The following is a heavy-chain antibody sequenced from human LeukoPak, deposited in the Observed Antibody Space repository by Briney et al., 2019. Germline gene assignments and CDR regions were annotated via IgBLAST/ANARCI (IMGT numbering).Heavy chain of an antibody. CDR2: ISAYNGNT. CDR1: GYTFTSYG. Sequence: GASVKVSCKASGYTFTSYGISWVRQAPGQGLEWMGWISAYNGNTNYAQKLQGRVTMTTDTSTSTAYMELRSLRSDDTAVYYCAREESLRGYSYGPEDFWGQGTLVTVSS. D-gene: IGHD5-18*01. J-gene: IGHJ4*02. V-gene: IGHV1-18*01. CDR3: AREESLRGYSYGPEDF.